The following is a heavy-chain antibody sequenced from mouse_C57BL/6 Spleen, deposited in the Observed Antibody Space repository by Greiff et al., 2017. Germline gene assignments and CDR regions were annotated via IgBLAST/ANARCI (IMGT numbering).Heavy chain of an antibody. CDR2: INPNNGGT. D-gene: IGHD2-2*01. CDR1: GYTFTDYN. Sequence: EVQLQQSGPELVKPGASVKMSCKASGYTFTDYNMHWVKQSHGKSLEWIGYINPNNGGTSYNQKFKGKATLTVNKSSSTAYMELRSLTSEDSAVYYCARGGYRSYYFDYWGQGTTLTVSS. V-gene: IGHV1-22*01. J-gene: IGHJ2*01. CDR3: ARGGYRSYYFDY.